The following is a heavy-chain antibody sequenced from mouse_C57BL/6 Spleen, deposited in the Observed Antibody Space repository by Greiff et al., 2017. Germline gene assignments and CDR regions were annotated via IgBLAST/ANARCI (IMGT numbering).Heavy chain of an antibody. D-gene: IGHD1-1*01. CDR1: GYAFSSYW. V-gene: IGHV1-80*01. CDR2: IYPGDGDT. CDR3: ARCYGGSYYFDD. Sequence: VQLQQSGAELVKPGASVKISCKASGYAFSSYWMNWVKQRPGKGLEWIGQIYPGDGDTNYNGKFKGKATLTADKSSSTAYMQLSSLTSEDSAVXFFARCYGGSYYFDDWGQGTTLTVSS. J-gene: IGHJ2*01.